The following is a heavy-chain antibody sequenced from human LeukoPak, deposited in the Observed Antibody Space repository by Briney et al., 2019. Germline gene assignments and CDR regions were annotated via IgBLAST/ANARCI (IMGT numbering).Heavy chain of an antibody. V-gene: IGHV1-24*01. J-gene: IGHJ4*02. CDR3: ATVLVSFRSDYFDY. CDR1: GYTLTELS. CDR2: FDPEDGET. Sequence: ASVKVSCKDSGYTLTELSMHWVRQAPGKGLEWMAGFDPEDGETIYAQKFQGRVSMTEDTSTDTAYMELSSLRSEDTAVYYCATVLVSFRSDYFDYWGQGTLVTVSS.